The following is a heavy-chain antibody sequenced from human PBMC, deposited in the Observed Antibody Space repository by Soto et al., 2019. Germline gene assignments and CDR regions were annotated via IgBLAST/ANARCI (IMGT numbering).Heavy chain of an antibody. V-gene: IGHV3-30*03. CDR1: GFTFSSYG. CDR3: ALGRVRGLGGMDV. D-gene: IGHD3-10*01. CDR2: ISYDGSNK. Sequence: QVQLVESGGGVVQPGRSLRLSCAASGFTFSSYGMHWVRQAPGKGLEWVAVISYDGSNKYYADSVKGRFTISRDNSKNTLCLQMNSLRAEDTAVYYCALGRVRGLGGMDVWGQGTTVTVSS. J-gene: IGHJ6*02.